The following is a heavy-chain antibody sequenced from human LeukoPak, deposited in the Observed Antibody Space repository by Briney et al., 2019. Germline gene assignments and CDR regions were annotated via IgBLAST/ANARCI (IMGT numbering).Heavy chain of an antibody. CDR2: MNPNSGNT. J-gene: IGHJ5*02. D-gene: IGHD6-13*01. CDR1: GYTFTSYG. V-gene: IGHV1-8*03. CDR3: ARARGAAAGTRRFDP. Sequence: GASVKVSCKASGYTFTSYGISWVRQATGQGLEWMGWMNPNSGNTGYAQKFQGRVTITRNTSISTAYMELSSLRSEDTAVYYCARARGAAAGTRRFDPWGQGTLVTVSS.